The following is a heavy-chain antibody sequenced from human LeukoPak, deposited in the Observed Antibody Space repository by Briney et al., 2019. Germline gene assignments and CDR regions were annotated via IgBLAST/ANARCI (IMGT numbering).Heavy chain of an antibody. CDR1: GYTLTELS. CDR3: ARLYGGGLLWFGEQTNYFDY. V-gene: IGHV1-24*01. CDR2: FDPEDGET. Sequence: ASVKVSCKVSGYTLTELSMHWVRQAPGKGLEWMGGFDPEDGETIYAQKFQGRVTTTEDTSTDTAYMELSRLRSDDTAVYYCARLYGGGLLWFGEQTNYFDYWGQGTLVTVSS. J-gene: IGHJ4*02. D-gene: IGHD3-10*01.